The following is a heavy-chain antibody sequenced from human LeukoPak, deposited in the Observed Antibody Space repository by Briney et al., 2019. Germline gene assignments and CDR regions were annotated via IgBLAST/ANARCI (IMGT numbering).Heavy chain of an antibody. CDR2: ISSSSSYI. CDR1: GFTFSSYA. J-gene: IGHJ4*02. D-gene: IGHD4-23*01. Sequence: GGSLRLSCAASGFTFSSYAMSWVRQAPGKGLEWVSSISSSSSYIYYADSVKGRFTISRDNAKNSLYLQMNSLRAEDTAVYYCARDTVEAGPFDYWGQGTLVTVSS. CDR3: ARDTVEAGPFDY. V-gene: IGHV3-21*01.